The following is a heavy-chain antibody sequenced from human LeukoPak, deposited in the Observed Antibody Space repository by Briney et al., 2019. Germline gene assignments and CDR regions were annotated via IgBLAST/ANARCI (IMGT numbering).Heavy chain of an antibody. CDR1: GGSISSGNYY. CDR3: AKNPRLLDWFDP. Sequence: SETLSLTCTVSGGSISSGNYYWSWIRQPAGKGLEWIGRIYTSGSTNYNPSLKSRVTISVDTSKNQFSLKLSSVTAADTAVYYCAKNPRLLDWFDPWGQGTLVTVSS. V-gene: IGHV4-61*02. CDR2: IYTSGST. D-gene: IGHD3-22*01. J-gene: IGHJ5*02.